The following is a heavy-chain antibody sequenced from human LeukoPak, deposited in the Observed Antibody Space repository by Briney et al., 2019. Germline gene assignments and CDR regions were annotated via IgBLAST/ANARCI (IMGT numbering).Heavy chain of an antibody. V-gene: IGHV3-21*01. Sequence: GGSLRLSCAASGFTFSSYEMNWVRQAPGKGLEWVSSISSGSSYIYYADSVKGRFTISRDNAKNSLYLQMNSLRAEDTAVYYCARDQGPDGYSSSWYSYYFDYWGQGTLVTVSS. CDR1: GFTFSSYE. CDR3: ARDQGPDGYSSSWYSYYFDY. D-gene: IGHD6-13*01. CDR2: ISSGSSYI. J-gene: IGHJ4*02.